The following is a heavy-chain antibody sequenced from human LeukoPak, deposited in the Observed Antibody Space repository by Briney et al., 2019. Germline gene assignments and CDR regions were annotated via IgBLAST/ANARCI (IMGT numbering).Heavy chain of an antibody. J-gene: IGHJ4*02. D-gene: IGHD3-22*01. V-gene: IGHV1-18*01. CDR1: GYTFTSYG. CDR3: ANSGYDSSGLWYFDY. Sequence: ASVKVSCKASGYTFTSYGISWVRQAPGQELEWMGWISAYNGNTNYAQKLQGRVTMTTDTSTSTAYMELRSLRSDDTAVYYCANSGYDSSGLWYFDYWGQGTLVTVSS. CDR2: ISAYNGNT.